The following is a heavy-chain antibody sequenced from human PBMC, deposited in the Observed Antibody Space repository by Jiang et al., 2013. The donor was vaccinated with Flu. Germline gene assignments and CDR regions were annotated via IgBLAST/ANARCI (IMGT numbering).Heavy chain of an antibody. CDR2: IYPGDSDT. V-gene: IGHV5-51*01. D-gene: IGHD5-24*01. Sequence: SFTSYWIGWVRQMPGKGLEWMGIIYPGDSDTRYSPSFQGQVTISADKSISTAYLQWSSLKASDTAMYYCARVIDGYNSQFFDYWGQGTLVTVSS. J-gene: IGHJ4*02. CDR1: SFTSYW. CDR3: ARVIDGYNSQFFDY.